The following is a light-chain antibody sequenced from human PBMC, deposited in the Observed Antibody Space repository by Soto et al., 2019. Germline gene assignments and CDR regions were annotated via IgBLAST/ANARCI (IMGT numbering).Light chain of an antibody. CDR2: EVS. V-gene: IGLV2-14*01. Sequence: QSVLTQPPSASGSLGQSVTISCTGTSSDVGAYNYVSWYQQHPGKAPKLMIYEVSNRPSGVSNRFSGSKSGNTASLTISGLQAEDEADYYCSSWDSSLSAYVFGTGTKVTVL. J-gene: IGLJ1*01. CDR1: SSDVGAYNY. CDR3: SSWDSSLSAYV.